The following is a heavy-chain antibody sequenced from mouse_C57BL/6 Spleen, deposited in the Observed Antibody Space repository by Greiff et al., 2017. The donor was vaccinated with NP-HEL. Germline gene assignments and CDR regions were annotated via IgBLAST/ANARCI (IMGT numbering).Heavy chain of an antibody. Sequence: EVKVVESGEGLVKPGGSLKLSCAASGFTFSSYAMSWVRQTPEKRLEWVAYISSGGSYTYYPDSVKGRFTISRDNAKNTLYLQMSSLKSEDTAMYYCARHERIYYHGYFDYWGQGTTLTVSS. J-gene: IGHJ2*01. V-gene: IGHV5-6*03. CDR3: ARHERIYYHGYFDY. D-gene: IGHD1-1*01. CDR1: GFTFSSYA. CDR2: ISSGGSYT.